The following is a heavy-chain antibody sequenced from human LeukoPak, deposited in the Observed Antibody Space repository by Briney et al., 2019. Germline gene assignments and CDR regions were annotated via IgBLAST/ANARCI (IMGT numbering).Heavy chain of an antibody. CDR2: ISAYNGNT. CDR3: ARREYGFGEPGGFDY. CDR1: GYTFTSYG. V-gene: IGHV1-18*01. D-gene: IGHD3-10*01. Sequence: GASVPVSCKASGYTFTSYGISWVRQAPGQGLEWMGWISAYNGNTNYAQKLQGRVTITADESTSTAYMELSSLRSEDTAVYYCARREYGFGEPGGFDYWGQGTLFTVSS. J-gene: IGHJ4*02.